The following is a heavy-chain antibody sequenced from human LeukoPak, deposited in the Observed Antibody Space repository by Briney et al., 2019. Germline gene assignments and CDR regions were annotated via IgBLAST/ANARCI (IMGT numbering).Heavy chain of an antibody. V-gene: IGHV3-49*03. CDR2: IRSKAYGGTT. CDR1: GFTFGDYA. D-gene: IGHD2-21*02. Sequence: GGSLRLSCTASGFTFGDYAMSWFRQAPGKGLEWVGFIRSKAYGGTTEYAASVKGRVTISRDDSKSIAYLQMNSLKTEDTAVYYCSRLPQHIVVVTAMGIDYWGQGTLVTVSS. J-gene: IGHJ4*02. CDR3: SRLPQHIVVVTAMGIDY.